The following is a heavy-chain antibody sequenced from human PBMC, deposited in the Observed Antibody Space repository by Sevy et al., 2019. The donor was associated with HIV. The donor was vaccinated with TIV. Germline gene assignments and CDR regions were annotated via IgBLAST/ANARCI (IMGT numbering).Heavy chain of an antibody. CDR3: AGDDALGNNYGYYYYYMDV. J-gene: IGHJ6*03. Sequence: SETLSLTCTVSGGSISSYYWSWIRQPAGKGLEWIGRIYTSGSTNYNPSLKSRVTMSVDTSKNQFSLKLSSVTAADTAVYYCAGDDALGNNYGYYYYYMDVWGKGTTVTVSS. D-gene: IGHD4-17*01. CDR2: IYTSGST. CDR1: GGSISSYY. V-gene: IGHV4-4*07.